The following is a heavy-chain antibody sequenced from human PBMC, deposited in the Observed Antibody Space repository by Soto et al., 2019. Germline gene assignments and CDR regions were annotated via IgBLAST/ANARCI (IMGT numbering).Heavy chain of an antibody. J-gene: IGHJ3*02. Sequence: GRSLRLSCAASGFTFSSDSMHWVRQAPVKGLEWVAVISYDGSNKYYADSVKGRFTISRDNSKNTLYLQMNSLRAEDTAVYYCARDSELTTSGASDAFDIWGQGTMVTISS. CDR1: GFTFSSDS. D-gene: IGHD2-2*01. CDR2: ISYDGSNK. CDR3: ARDSELTTSGASDAFDI. V-gene: IGHV3-30-3*01.